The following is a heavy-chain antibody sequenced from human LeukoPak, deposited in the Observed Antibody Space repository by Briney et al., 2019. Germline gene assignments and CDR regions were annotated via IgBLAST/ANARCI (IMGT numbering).Heavy chain of an antibody. CDR3: ARDQGYCTNGVCYFDTVY. CDR1: GGTFSSYA. D-gene: IGHD2-8*01. Sequence: ASVKVSCKASGGTFSSYAISWVRQAPGQGLEWMGGIIPIFGTANYAQKFQSRVTITADESTSTAYMELSSLRSEDTAVYYCARDQGYCTNGVCYFDTVYWGQGTLVTVSS. J-gene: IGHJ4*02. V-gene: IGHV1-69*13. CDR2: IIPIFGTA.